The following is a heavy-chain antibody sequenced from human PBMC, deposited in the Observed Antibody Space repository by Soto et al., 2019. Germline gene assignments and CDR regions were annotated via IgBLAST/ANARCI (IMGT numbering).Heavy chain of an antibody. D-gene: IGHD3-10*01. Sequence: EVQLLESGGGLVQPGGFLRLSWEASGLTFTTYIMGWVRQAPGKGLEWVSSINNNGDRTYYADSVKGRFTISRDNSKNTMYLQLNSLRAEDTALYFCAKINYYGSGGAIWGQGALVVVSS. CDR2: INNNGDRT. V-gene: IGHV3-23*01. CDR3: AKINYYGSGGAI. CDR1: GLTFTTYI. J-gene: IGHJ4*02.